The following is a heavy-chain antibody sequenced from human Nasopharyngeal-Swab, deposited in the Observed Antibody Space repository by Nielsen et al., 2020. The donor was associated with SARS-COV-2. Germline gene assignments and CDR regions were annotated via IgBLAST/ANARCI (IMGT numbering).Heavy chain of an antibody. J-gene: IGHJ4*02. Sequence: ASFLISCNASGYTFTSYYMHWVRQAPGQGLEWMGIINPSGGSTSYAQKFQGRVTMTRDTSTSTVYMELSSLRSEDTAVYYCARSHDYGDPVDYWGQGTLVTVSS. V-gene: IGHV1-46*01. CDR3: ARSHDYGDPVDY. CDR2: INPSGGST. CDR1: GYTFTSYY. D-gene: IGHD4-17*01.